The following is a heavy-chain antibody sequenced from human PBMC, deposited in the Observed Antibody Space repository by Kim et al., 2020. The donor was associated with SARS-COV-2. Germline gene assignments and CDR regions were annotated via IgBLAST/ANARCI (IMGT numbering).Heavy chain of an antibody. CDR1: GFTFSSYA. J-gene: IGHJ4*02. D-gene: IGHD3-22*01. CDR3: AKSQNSDSSGYSAPPQIFDY. Sequence: GGSLRLSCAASGFTFSSYAMSWVRQAPGKGLEWVSAISGSGGSTYYADSVKGRFTISRDNSKNTLYLQMNSLRAEDTAVYYCAKSQNSDSSGYSAPPQIFDYWGQGTLVTVSS. CDR2: ISGSGGST. V-gene: IGHV3-23*01.